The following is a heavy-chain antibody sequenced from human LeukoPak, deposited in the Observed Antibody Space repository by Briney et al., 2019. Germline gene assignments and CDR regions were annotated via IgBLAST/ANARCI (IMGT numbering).Heavy chain of an antibody. V-gene: IGHV3-49*03. CDR3: ARDNGAQYHNGSVN. CDR2: IRSKMYGATT. D-gene: IGHD3-10*01. Sequence: PGGSLRLSCTASGFTFRDSAMSWFRQAPGKGLEWVGFIRSKMYGATTEYAASVQGRSSISRDDAKSIAYLQLNSLRTEDTALYYCARDNGAQYHNGSVNWGQGTLVTVSS. CDR1: GFTFRDSA. J-gene: IGHJ4*02.